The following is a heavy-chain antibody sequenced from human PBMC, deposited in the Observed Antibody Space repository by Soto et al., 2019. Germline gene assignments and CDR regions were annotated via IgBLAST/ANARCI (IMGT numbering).Heavy chain of an antibody. V-gene: IGHV3-23*01. D-gene: IGHD2-15*01. CDR2: IGDSGGTT. CDR3: AKDSLGDYYYYGMDV. J-gene: IGHJ6*02. Sequence: EVQLLESGGGLVQPGGSLRLSCAASGFSFSRFAMSWVRQDPGKGLEWVSGIGDSGGTTYYAESVKGRFTISRDNSKNTLFLQMNSLRAEDTAVYYCAKDSLGDYYYYGMDVWGQGATVTVSS. CDR1: GFSFSRFA.